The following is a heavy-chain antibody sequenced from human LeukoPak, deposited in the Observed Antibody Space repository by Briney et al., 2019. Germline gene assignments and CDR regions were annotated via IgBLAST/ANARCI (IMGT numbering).Heavy chain of an antibody. CDR3: AKDRRSGGNFGGIDY. CDR1: GFTVSSNY. V-gene: IGHV3-30*18. CDR2: ISYDGSNK. J-gene: IGHJ4*02. Sequence: PGGSLRLSCAASGFTVSSNYMSWVRQAPGKGLEWVAVISYDGSNKYYADSVKGRFTISRDNSKNTLYLQMNSLRAEDTAVYYCAKDRRSGGNFGGIDYWGQGTLVTVSS. D-gene: IGHD4-23*01.